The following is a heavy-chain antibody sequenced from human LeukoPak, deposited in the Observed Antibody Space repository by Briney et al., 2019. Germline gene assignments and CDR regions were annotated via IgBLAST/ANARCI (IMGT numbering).Heavy chain of an antibody. CDR1: GYTFTTYG. V-gene: IGHV1-18*01. J-gene: IGHJ4*02. D-gene: IGHD5-12*01. Sequence: ASVKVSCKASGYTFTTYGITWVRQAPGQRLEWLGWISTYNGNTNYAQKFQGRVTLTTDTSASIAYLELRSLRSDDTALYYCARDHLDIVPTIYSYWGQGTLVTVSS. CDR3: ARDHLDIVPTIYSY. CDR2: ISTYNGNT.